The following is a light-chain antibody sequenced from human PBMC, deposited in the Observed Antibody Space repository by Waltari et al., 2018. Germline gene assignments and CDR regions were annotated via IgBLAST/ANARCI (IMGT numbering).Light chain of an antibody. CDR2: EVS. CDR1: SSDGGSYNL. J-gene: IGLJ2*01. V-gene: IGLV2-23*02. CDR3: CSYAGSYVV. Sequence: QSALTQPASVSGSPGQSITISCTGTSSDGGSYNLVSWYQQHPGKVPKRMIYEVSKRPSGVSNRFSGFQSGNTASLTISGLQAEGEADYYCCSYAGSYVVFGGGTKLTVL.